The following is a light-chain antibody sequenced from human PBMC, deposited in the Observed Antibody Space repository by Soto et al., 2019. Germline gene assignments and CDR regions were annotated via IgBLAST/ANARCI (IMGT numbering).Light chain of an antibody. CDR2: LGS. CDR3: MQALQTPRT. Sequence: DIVMTQSPLSLPVTPGEPASISCRSSQSLLHSNGHSYLDWYLQKTGQSPQLLIYLGSNRASGVPDRFSGSGSGTDFILKISRVEADDVGVYYCMQALQTPRTFGQGTKVEIK. J-gene: IGKJ1*01. V-gene: IGKV2-28*01. CDR1: QSLLHSNGHSY.